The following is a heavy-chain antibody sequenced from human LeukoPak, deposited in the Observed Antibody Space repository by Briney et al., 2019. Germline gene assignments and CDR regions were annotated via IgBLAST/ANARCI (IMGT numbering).Heavy chain of an antibody. J-gene: IGHJ6*02. Sequence: PGGSLRLSCAASGFTFSSYAMIWVRQAPGKGLEWVSAVSGSGGSTYYADSVKGRFTISRDNSKNTLYLQMNSLRAEDRAVYYCAKVAVAGDWYYGMDVWGRGTTVTVSS. V-gene: IGHV3-23*01. D-gene: IGHD6-19*01. CDR3: AKVAVAGDWYYGMDV. CDR1: GFTFSSYA. CDR2: VSGSGGST.